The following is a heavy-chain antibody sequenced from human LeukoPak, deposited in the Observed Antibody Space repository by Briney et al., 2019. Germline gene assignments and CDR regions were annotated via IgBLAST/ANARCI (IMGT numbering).Heavy chain of an antibody. CDR1: GGSISSYY. D-gene: IGHD5-18*01. V-gene: IGHV4-59*01. CDR2: IYYSGST. CDR3: ARDEYSYGYYGMDV. J-gene: IGHJ6*02. Sequence: SETLSLTCTVSGGSISSYYWSWIRQPPGKGLEWIGYIYYSGSTNYNPSLKSRVTISVDTSKNQFSLKLSSVTAADTAVYYCARDEYSYGYYGMDVWGQGTTVTVS.